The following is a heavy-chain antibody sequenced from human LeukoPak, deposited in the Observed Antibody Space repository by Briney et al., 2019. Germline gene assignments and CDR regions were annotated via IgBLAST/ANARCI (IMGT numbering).Heavy chain of an antibody. J-gene: IGHJ4*02. CDR1: GFTFSSYG. CDR2: MSASGGTT. D-gene: IGHD1-26*01. CDR3: AKGGSGSYYGFDY. Sequence: GGSLRLSCAASGFTFSSYGMSWVRQAPGEGLEWVSTMSASGGTTFYADSVKGRFTISRDNSKNTLYLQMNSLGADDTAVYYCAKGGSGSYYGFDYWGQGTLVTVSS. V-gene: IGHV3-23*01.